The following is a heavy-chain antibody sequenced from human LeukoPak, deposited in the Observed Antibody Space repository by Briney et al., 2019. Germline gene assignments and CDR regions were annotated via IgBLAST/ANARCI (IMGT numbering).Heavy chain of an antibody. CDR3: ARDFYYGSGRFDY. CDR1: GFTFSNYE. Sequence: PGESLRLSCAASGFTFSNYEMNWVRQAPGKGLEWVSYISSGGSTIYYTDSVKGRFTISRDNAKNSLYLQMNSLRAEDTAIYYCARDFYYGSGRFDYWGQGTLVTVSS. V-gene: IGHV3-48*03. CDR2: ISSGGSTI. D-gene: IGHD3-10*01. J-gene: IGHJ4*02.